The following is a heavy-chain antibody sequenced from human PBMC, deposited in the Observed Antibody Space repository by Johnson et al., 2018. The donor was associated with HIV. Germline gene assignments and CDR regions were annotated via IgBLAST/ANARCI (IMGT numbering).Heavy chain of an antibody. D-gene: IGHD2-21*01. Sequence: QVQLVESGGGLVQPGGSLTLSCAASGFTFSHYWMHWVRQAPGKGLEWVAVISYDGSNKYYADSVTGRFTISRDNSKNTLYLQMNSLRAEDTAVYYCARAGVVFSTASHDAFDIWGQGTMVTVSS. CDR2: ISYDGSNK. CDR3: ARAGVVFSTASHDAFDI. J-gene: IGHJ3*02. V-gene: IGHV3-30*03. CDR1: GFTFSHYW.